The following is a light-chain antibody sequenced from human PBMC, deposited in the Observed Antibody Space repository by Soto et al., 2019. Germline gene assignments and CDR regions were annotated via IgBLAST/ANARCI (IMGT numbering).Light chain of an antibody. J-gene: IGLJ1*01. V-gene: IGLV1-44*01. CDR2: SNN. Sequence: QAVVTQPPSASVTPGQRVTISCSGDRSNIGSNSVNWYQQLPGTAPKLLIYSNNQRPSGVPDRFSGSKSGTSASLAISGLQSEDEADYYCAAWDDSLNGRYVFGTGTKLTVL. CDR3: AAWDDSLNGRYV. CDR1: RSNIGSNS.